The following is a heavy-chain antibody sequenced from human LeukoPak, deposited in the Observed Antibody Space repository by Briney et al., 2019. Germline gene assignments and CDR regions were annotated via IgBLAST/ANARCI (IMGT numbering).Heavy chain of an antibody. J-gene: IGHJ6*02. CDR3: ARSACGGGDCYRYYYYGMDV. D-gene: IGHD2-21*02. V-gene: IGHV4-30-4*01. CDR1: GGSISSGDYY. Sequence: PSQTLSLTCTVSGGSISSGDYYWSWIRQPPGKGLEWIGYIYYSGSTYYNPSLKSRVTISVDTSKNQFSLKLSSVTAADTAVYYCARSACGGGDCYRYYYYGMDVWGQGTTVTVSS. CDR2: IYYSGST.